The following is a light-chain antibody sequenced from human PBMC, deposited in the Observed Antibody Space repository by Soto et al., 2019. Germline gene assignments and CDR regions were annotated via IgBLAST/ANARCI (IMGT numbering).Light chain of an antibody. V-gene: IGKV3D-15*02. CDR1: QSVSTI. CDR3: HPYYSSPTH. Sequence: EIVMTQSPATLSVSPGERTTLSCRASQSVSTILAWYQQKPGQAPRLLIYGASTRATGIPDRFSGSGSGTDFTLTIDRLEPEDFAVYYCHPYYSSPTHFGGGTKVDI. CDR2: GAS. J-gene: IGKJ4*01.